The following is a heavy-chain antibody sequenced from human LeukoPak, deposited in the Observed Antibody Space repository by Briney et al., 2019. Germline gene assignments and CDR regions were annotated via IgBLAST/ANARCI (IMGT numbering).Heavy chain of an antibody. Sequence: TGGSLRLSCAASGFTFSDYYMSWIRQAPGKGLEWVSYISNSGSTIYYADSVKGRFTISRDNAKNSLYLQMNSLRAEDTAVYYCARPLGYDNSGRLGDYWGQGTLVTVSS. D-gene: IGHD3-22*01. CDR2: ISNSGSTI. J-gene: IGHJ4*02. V-gene: IGHV3-11*01. CDR3: ARPLGYDNSGRLGDY. CDR1: GFTFSDYY.